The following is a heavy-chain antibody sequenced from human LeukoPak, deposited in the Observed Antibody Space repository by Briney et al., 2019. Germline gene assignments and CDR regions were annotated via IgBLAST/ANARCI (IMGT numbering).Heavy chain of an antibody. CDR2: ISAYNGNT. J-gene: IGHJ6*02. V-gene: IGHV1-18*01. Sequence: VASVTVSCKASGYTFTSYGISWVRQAPGQGLEWMGWISAYNGNTNYAQKLQGRVTMTTDTSTSTAYMELRSLRSDNTAVYYCARESGTHTFDTYCMDVWGQGTTVTVSS. CDR3: ARESGTHTFDTYCMDV. CDR1: GYTFTSYG. D-gene: IGHD3-10*01.